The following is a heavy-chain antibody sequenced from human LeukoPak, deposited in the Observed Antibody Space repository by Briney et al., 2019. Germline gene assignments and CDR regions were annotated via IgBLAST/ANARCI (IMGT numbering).Heavy chain of an antibody. CDR1: GGALSGYA. D-gene: IGHD1-7*01. J-gene: IGHJ4*02. V-gene: IGHV1-69*13. CDR3: ARGFSGPSWGKRYYDH. Sequence: VKVSCKASGGALSGYAVTWVRLAPGQGLEWMGGIILIFGSTNYAPKFEGRLTITADESTNTVYMELSSLRSEDTAVYFCARGFSGPSWGKRYYDHWGQGTLVTVSS. CDR2: IILIFGST.